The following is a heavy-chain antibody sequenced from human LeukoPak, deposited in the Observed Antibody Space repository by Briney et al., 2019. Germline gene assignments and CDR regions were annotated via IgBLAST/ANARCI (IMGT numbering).Heavy chain of an antibody. D-gene: IGHD1-26*01. CDR3: ARGPGPIAGAKNPFDI. J-gene: IGHJ3*02. CDR2: ISYDGSNK. CDR1: GLTFSSYA. V-gene: IGHV3-30*01. Sequence: GGSLRLSCAASGLTFSSYAMHWVRQAPGKGPEWVAVISYDGSNKYYADSVKGRFTISGDKSKNTLYLQMNSLRPEDTAFYYCARGPGPIAGAKNPFDIWGQGTMAAVSS.